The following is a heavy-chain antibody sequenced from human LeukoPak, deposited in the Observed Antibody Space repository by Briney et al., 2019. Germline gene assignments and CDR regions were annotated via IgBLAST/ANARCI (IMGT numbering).Heavy chain of an antibody. Sequence: GGSLRLSCAASGFTFSSYGMHWVRQAPGKGLEWVAVISYDGSNKYYADSVKGRFTISRDNSKNTLYLQMNSLRAEDTAVYYCAKDVGAPLGDYFDYWGQGTLVTVSS. V-gene: IGHV3-30*18. CDR1: GFTFSSYG. CDR3: AKDVGAPLGDYFDY. CDR2: ISYDGSNK. J-gene: IGHJ4*02. D-gene: IGHD1-26*01.